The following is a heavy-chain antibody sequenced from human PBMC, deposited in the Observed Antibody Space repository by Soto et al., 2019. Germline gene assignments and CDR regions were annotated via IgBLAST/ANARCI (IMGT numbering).Heavy chain of an antibody. Sequence: VGSLRLSCAVSGFTFSGSAMHWVRQASGKGLEWVGRIRSKANSYATAYAASVKGRFTISRDDSKNTAYLQMNSLKTEDTAVYYSARDREGWFGEKNDIWGQGTMVTVSS. CDR1: GFTFSGSA. CDR3: ARDREGWFGEKNDI. CDR2: IRSKANSYAT. D-gene: IGHD3-10*01. V-gene: IGHV3-73*01. J-gene: IGHJ3*02.